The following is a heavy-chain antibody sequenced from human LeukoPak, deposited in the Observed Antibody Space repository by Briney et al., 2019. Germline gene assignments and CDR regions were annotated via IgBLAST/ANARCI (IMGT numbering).Heavy chain of an antibody. Sequence: SETLSLTCTVSEASISPYYWSWIRQPPGKGLEWIGEINHSGSTNYNPSLKSRVTISVDTSKNQFSLKLSSVTAADTAVYYCARGMVGCSGGSCRFFDYWGQGTLVTVSS. J-gene: IGHJ4*02. CDR2: INHSGST. CDR3: ARGMVGCSGGSCRFFDY. V-gene: IGHV4-34*01. D-gene: IGHD2-15*01. CDR1: EASISPYY.